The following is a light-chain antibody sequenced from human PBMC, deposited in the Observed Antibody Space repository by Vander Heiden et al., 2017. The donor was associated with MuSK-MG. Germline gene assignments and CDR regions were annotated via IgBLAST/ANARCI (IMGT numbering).Light chain of an antibody. CDR3: QQYGGSPPYT. J-gene: IGKJ2*01. CDR1: QSVSSNY. CDR2: EAS. V-gene: IGKV3-20*01. Sequence: EIVLTQSPGTLSLSPGERATLSCRASQSVSSNYLAWHQQKPGQAPRLLIYEASSRASGIPDRFSGSGSGTGFTLTISRLEPEDFAVYYYQQYGGSPPYTFGQGTKLEIK.